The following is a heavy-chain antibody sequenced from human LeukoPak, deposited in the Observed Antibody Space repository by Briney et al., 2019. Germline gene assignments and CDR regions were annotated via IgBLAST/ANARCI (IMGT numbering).Heavy chain of an antibody. V-gene: IGHV3-48*03. CDR2: ITGSSSTI. CDR1: GFTFSSYE. Sequence: GGSPRLSCVASGFTFSSYEMNWVRQAPGKGPEWFSYITGSSSTIYYADSVKGRFTISRDNAKNSLYLQMNSLRAEDTAVYYCAREELGSSGYSSLDCWGQGSLVTVSS. CDR3: AREELGSSGYSSLDC. D-gene: IGHD3-22*01. J-gene: IGHJ4*02.